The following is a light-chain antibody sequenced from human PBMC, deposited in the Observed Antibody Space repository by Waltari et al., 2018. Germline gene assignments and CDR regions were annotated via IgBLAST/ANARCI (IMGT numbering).Light chain of an antibody. CDR2: KAS. J-gene: IGKJ4*02. CDR3: QQYNSYSLLT. Sequence: IQMTQSPSTLSASVGDRVTITCRASQSISNWLAWYQPKPWKAPNLLIYKASTLESGVPSRFSSSGSWKEFTRTISSLHPDDFATAYCQQYNSYSLLTFSGRTNVELK. V-gene: IGKV1-5*03. CDR1: QSISNW.